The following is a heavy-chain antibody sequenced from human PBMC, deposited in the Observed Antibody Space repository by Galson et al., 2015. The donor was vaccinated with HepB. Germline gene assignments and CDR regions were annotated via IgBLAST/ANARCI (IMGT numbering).Heavy chain of an antibody. D-gene: IGHD2-21*01. CDR2: ISWPSGNI. J-gene: IGHJ3*02. Sequence: SLRLSCATSGFTFDDFAMHWVRQVPGKGLEWVSGISWPSGNIDYADSVKGRFTISRNNAKNSLFLQMNSLRTEDTALYYCARGLDDAFDIWGQGTMVTVSS. V-gene: IGHV3-9*01. CDR1: GFTFDDFA. CDR3: ARGLDDAFDI.